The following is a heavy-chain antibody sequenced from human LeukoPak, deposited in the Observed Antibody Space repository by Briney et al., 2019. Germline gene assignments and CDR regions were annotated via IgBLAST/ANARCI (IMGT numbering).Heavy chain of an antibody. J-gene: IGHJ4*02. CDR1: GFTFSNHG. CDR3: ASEHSGNYYRPFDY. CDR2: ISSSSLYI. Sequence: GGSLRLSCAASGFTFSNHGMNWVRQAPGKGLEWVSSISSSSLYIYYADSTKGRFTISRDNAKNSLYLQMNSLRAEDTAVYYCASEHSGNYYRPFDYWGQGTLVTVSS. D-gene: IGHD1-26*01. V-gene: IGHV3-21*01.